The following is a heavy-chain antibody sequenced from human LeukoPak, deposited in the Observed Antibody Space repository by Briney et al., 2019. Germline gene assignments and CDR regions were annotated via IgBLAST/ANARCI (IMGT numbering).Heavy chain of an antibody. CDR1: GFTFSSYS. D-gene: IGHD3-9*01. CDR3: ARAVSSGYYNFYFDY. V-gene: IGHV3-7*04. Sequence: GGSLRLSCAASGFTFSSYSMNWVRQAPGKGLEWVANIKQDGSEKFYVDSVKGRFTTSRDNAKNSLYLQMNSLRAEDTAVYYCARAVSSGYYNFYFDYWGQGTLVTVSS. CDR2: IKQDGSEK. J-gene: IGHJ4*02.